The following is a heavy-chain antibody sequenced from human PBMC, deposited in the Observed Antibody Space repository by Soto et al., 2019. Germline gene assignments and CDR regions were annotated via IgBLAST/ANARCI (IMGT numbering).Heavy chain of an antibody. CDR3: ARWYYDFWSGFFTHYFDP. CDR1: GGSLSPYY. CDR2: INHSGST. D-gene: IGHD3-3*01. J-gene: IGHJ5*02. V-gene: IGHV4-34*02. Sequence: QVQLQQWGAGLLKPSETLSLSCAVSGGSLSPYYWSWIRQTPGKGLEWIAEINHSGSTNYNPSLASRVTISIDTSNNQFSLKLRSVTAADTAVYYCARWYYDFWSGFFTHYFDPWGQGTQVTVSS.